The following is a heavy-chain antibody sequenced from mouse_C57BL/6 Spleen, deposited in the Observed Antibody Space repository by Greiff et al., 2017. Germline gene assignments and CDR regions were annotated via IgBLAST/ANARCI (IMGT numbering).Heavy chain of an antibody. D-gene: IGHD1-1*01. CDR1: GYTFTSYW. CDR2: IDPSDSET. V-gene: IGHV1-52*01. J-gene: IGHJ2*01. CDR3: ASSYGSSPYFDY. Sequence: QVQLQQPGAELVRPGSSVKLSCKASGYTFTSYWMHWVKQRPIQGLEWIGNIDPSDSETHYNQKFKDKATLTVDKSSSTAYMQLSSLTSEDSAVYICASSYGSSPYFDYWGQGTTLTVSS.